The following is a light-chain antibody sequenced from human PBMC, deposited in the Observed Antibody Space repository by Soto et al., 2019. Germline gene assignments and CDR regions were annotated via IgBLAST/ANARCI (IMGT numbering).Light chain of an antibody. CDR2: DVR. Sequence: QSALTQPASVSGSPGQSITISCTGTSSDVGGYNYVSWYQQHPGKAPKLMIYDVRDRPSGVSNRFSGSKSGNTASLTISGLQAEDEADYYCSSHTSSSTLLFCGGTKLTVL. J-gene: IGLJ2*01. V-gene: IGLV2-14*01. CDR3: SSHTSSSTLL. CDR1: SSDVGGYNY.